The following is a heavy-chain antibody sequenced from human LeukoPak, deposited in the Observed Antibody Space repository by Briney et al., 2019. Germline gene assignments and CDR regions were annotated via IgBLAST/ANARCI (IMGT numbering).Heavy chain of an antibody. J-gene: IGHJ4*02. CDR2: ISYDGSNK. CDR1: GFTFSSYA. Sequence: PGGSLRLSCAASGFTFSSYAMHWVRQAPGKGLEWVAVISYDGSNKYYADSVKGRFTISRDNSKNTLYLQMNSLRAEDTAVYYCARAERITMIVVVLWGQGTLVTVSS. V-gene: IGHV3-30*04. CDR3: ARAERITMIVVVL. D-gene: IGHD3-22*01.